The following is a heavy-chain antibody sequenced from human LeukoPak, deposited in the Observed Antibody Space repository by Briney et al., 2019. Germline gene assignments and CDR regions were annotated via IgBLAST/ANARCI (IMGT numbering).Heavy chain of an antibody. CDR1: GYTFTIDY. CDR3: ARDRDKLLWFGELSLYYGMDV. CDR2: INPSGGST. D-gene: IGHD3-10*01. Sequence: ASVKVSCKSSGYTFTIDYIHWVRHAPGQGLEWMGIINPSGGSTSYAQKFQGRVTMTRDTSTSTVYMELRSLRSEETAVYYCARDRDKLLWFGELSLYYGMDVWGQGTTVTVS. J-gene: IGHJ6*02. V-gene: IGHV1-46*01.